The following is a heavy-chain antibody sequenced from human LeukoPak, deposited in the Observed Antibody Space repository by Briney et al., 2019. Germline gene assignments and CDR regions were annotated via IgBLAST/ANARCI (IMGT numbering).Heavy chain of an antibody. J-gene: IGHJ4*02. CDR1: GFTFSSYS. V-gene: IGHV3-23*01. D-gene: IGHD6-13*01. CDR3: AKAGTLGIAAAGRID. Sequence: GGSLRLSCVASGFTFSSYSMSWVRQAPGKGLEWVSAISGSGGSTYYADSVKGRFTISRDNSKNTLYLQMNSLRAEDTAVYYCAKAGTLGIAAAGRIDWGQGTLVTVSS. CDR2: ISGSGGST.